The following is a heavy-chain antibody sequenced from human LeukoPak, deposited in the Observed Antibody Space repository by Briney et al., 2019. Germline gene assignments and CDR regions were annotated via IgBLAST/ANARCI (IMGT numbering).Heavy chain of an antibody. CDR2: IKQDGSNK. Sequence: GGSLRLSCAASGFTFSSYWMNWVRQAPGKGPECVADIKQDGSNKNYVDSVKGRFTISRDNAKNSLYLQMNSLRTEDTAVYYCVREGRTLGYWGQGTLVTVSS. V-gene: IGHV3-7*01. CDR3: VREGRTLGY. D-gene: IGHD3-10*01. CDR1: GFTFSSYW. J-gene: IGHJ4*02.